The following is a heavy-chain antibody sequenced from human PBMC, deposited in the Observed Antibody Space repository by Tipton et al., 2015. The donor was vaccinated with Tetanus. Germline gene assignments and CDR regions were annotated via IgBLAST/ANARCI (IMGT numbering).Heavy chain of an antibody. CDR1: GGSISSYY. J-gene: IGHJ2*01. CDR3: ARRTGIAAAGTSYWYFDL. V-gene: IGHV4-59*08. CDR2: IYYSGST. D-gene: IGHD6-13*01. Sequence: TLSLTCTVSGGSISSYYWSWIRQPAGKGLEWIGYIYYSGSTNYNPSLKSRVTISVDTSKNQFSLKLSSVTAADTAVYYCARRTGIAAAGTSYWYFDLWGRGTLVTVSS.